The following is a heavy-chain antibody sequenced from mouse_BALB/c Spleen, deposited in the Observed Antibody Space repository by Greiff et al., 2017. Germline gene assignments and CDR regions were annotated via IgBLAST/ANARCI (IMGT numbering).Heavy chain of an antibody. Sequence: QVQLQQSGAELMKPGASVKISCKATGYTFSSYWIEWVKQRPGHGLEWIGEILPGSGSANYNEKFKGKATFTADTSSNTAYMQLSSLTSEDSAVYYCARGNYGNYDYYAMDYWGQGTSVTFSS. J-gene: IGHJ4*01. CDR3: ARGNYGNYDYYAMDY. V-gene: IGHV1-9*01. CDR2: ILPGSGSA. D-gene: IGHD2-1*01. CDR1: GYTFSSYW.